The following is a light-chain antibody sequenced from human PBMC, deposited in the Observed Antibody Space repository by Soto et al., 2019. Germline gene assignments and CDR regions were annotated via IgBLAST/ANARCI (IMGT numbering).Light chain of an antibody. CDR2: GNS. J-gene: IGLJ1*01. Sequence: QSVLTQPPSVSGAPGQRVTISCTGSSSNIGAGYDVHWYQQLPGTAPKLLIYGNSNRPSGVPDRFSGSKSCTSASLANTGLQPEDEADYYCQSYNSSLSGFLYVFGTGTKLTVL. CDR3: QSYNSSLSGFLYV. V-gene: IGLV1-40*01. CDR1: SSNIGAGYD.